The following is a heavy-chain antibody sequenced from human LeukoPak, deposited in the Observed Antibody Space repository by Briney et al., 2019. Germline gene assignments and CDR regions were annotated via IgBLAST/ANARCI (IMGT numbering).Heavy chain of an antibody. D-gene: IGHD2-2*01. CDR3: ARGRLYCSSTSCSPPFFDY. CDR1: GYTFTGYY. CDR2: INPNSGGT. Sequence: ASVKVSCKASGYTFTGYYMHWVRQAPGQGLGWMGWINPNSGGTNYAQKFQGRVTMTRDTSISTAYMELSRLRSDDTAVYYCARGRLYCSSTSCSPPFFDYWGQGTLVTVSS. V-gene: IGHV1-2*02. J-gene: IGHJ4*02.